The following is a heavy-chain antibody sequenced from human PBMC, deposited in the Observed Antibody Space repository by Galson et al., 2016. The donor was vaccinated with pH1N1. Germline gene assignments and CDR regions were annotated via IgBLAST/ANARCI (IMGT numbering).Heavy chain of an antibody. Sequence: SLRLSCAASGFSFSSYWMSWVRQAPGKGLEWVANIKQYGGEKYYVDSVKGRFTISRDNAKNSLYLQMNSLRAEDTAVYYCAREMRFGELGVWFDPWGKGTTVTVSS. CDR2: IKQYGGEK. CDR3: AREMRFGELGVWFDP. D-gene: IGHD3-10*01. CDR1: GFSFSSYW. V-gene: IGHV3-7*01. J-gene: IGHJ6*04.